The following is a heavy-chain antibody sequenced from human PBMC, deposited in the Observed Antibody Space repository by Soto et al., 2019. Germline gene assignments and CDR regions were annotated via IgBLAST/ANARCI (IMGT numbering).Heavy chain of an antibody. D-gene: IGHD3-3*01. CDR1: GFTFSSYW. J-gene: IGHJ5*02. V-gene: IGHV3-7*03. CDR2: IKQDGREK. Sequence: EVQLVESGGGLVQPGGSLRLSCAASGFTFSSYWMSWVRQAPGKGLEWVANIKQDGREKYYVDSVKGRFTISRDNAKNSLYVQMNSLRAEDTAVHYCASVKDDFGSVMNWFDPGGQGTVVTVSS. CDR3: ASVKDDFGSVMNWFDP.